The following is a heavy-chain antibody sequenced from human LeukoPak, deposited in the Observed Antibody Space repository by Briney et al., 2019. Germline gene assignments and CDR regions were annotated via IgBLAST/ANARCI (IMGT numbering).Heavy chain of an antibody. V-gene: IGHV1-69*06. J-gene: IGHJ6*03. CDR1: GDTFSSYA. CDR2: IIPIFGTA. D-gene: IGHD2-2*01. CDR3: ARGPCTSCYHGPLYYYYYYMDV. Sequence: ASVKVSCKASGDTFSSYAISWVRQAPGQGLEWLGGIIPIFGTANYAQKFQGSFTITADKSTSTAYLELSSLRSEDTAVYFCARGPCTSCYHGPLYYYYYYMDVWGKGTTVTVSS.